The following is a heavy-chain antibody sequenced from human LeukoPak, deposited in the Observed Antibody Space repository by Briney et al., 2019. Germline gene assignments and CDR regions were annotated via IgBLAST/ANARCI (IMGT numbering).Heavy chain of an antibody. J-gene: IGHJ5*02. CDR2: MNPNSGNT. V-gene: IGHV1-8*01. CDR1: GYTFTSYD. D-gene: IGHD2-15*01. CDR3: ARGECSGGSCYAHRWFDP. Sequence: ASVKVSCKASGYTFTSYDINWVRQATGQGLEWMGWMNPNSGNTGYAQKFQGRVTTTRNTSISTAYMELSSPRSEDTAVYYCARGECSGGSCYAHRWFDPWGQGTLVTVSS.